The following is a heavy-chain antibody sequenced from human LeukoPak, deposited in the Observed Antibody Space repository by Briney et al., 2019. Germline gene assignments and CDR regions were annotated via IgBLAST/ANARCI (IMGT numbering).Heavy chain of an antibody. J-gene: IGHJ6*03. CDR3: ARGPQWLYMDV. D-gene: IGHD6-19*01. CDR2: IYLSGRT. CDR1: GGSISSSNW. Sequence: PSETLSLTCGVSGGSISSSNWWNWVRQPPGKGLEWIGEIYLSGRTSYNPSLKSRVTISVDTSKNQFSLKLSSVTAADTAVYYCARGPQWLYMDVWGKGTTVTVSS. V-gene: IGHV4-4*02.